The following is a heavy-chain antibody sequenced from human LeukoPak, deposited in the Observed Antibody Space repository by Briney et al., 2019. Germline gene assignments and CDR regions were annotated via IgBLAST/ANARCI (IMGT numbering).Heavy chain of an antibody. Sequence: SETLSLTCTVSGGSISSSSYYWGWIRQPPGKGLEWIGSIYYSGSTYYNPSLKSRVTISVDTSKNQFSLKLSSVTAADTAVYYCARLCHSGSYYGYGDYYYYMDVWGKGTTVTISS. CDR1: GGSISSSSYY. J-gene: IGHJ6*03. CDR2: IYYSGST. CDR3: ARLCHSGSYYGYGDYYYYMDV. V-gene: IGHV4-39*01. D-gene: IGHD1-26*01.